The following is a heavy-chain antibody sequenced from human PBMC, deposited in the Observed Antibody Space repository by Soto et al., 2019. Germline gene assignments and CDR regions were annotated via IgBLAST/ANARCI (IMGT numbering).Heavy chain of an antibody. Sequence: ASVKVSCKASGYTFTSYDINWVRQATGQGLEWMGWMNPNSGNTGYAQKFQGRVTMTRNTSISTAYMELSSLRSEDTAVYYCARETTLRFLEWLSRLGMDVWGQGTTVTVS. J-gene: IGHJ6*02. V-gene: IGHV1-8*01. CDR1: GYTFTSYD. D-gene: IGHD3-3*01. CDR2: MNPNSGNT. CDR3: ARETTLRFLEWLSRLGMDV.